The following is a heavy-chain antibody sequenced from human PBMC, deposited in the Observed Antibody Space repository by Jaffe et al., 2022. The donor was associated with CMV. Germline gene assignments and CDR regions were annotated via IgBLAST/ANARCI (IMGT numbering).Heavy chain of an antibody. CDR1: EFTFSYYT. D-gene: IGHD6-13*01. J-gene: IGHJ4*02. V-gene: IGHV3-21*01. CDR3: ARGLLTLGAVAVAGTWPDY. Sequence: EVQLVESGGGLVKPGGSLRLSCAASEFTFSYYTMNWVRQAPGKGLEWVSSINPTSTYMYYADSVKGRFTISRDNANNSLHLQMNSLRAEDTAVYYCARGLLTLGAVAVAGTWPDYWGQGTRVTVSS. CDR2: INPTSTYM.